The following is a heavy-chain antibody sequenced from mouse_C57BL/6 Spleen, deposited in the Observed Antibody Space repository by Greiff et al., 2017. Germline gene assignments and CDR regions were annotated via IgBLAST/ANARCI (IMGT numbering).Heavy chain of an antibody. Sequence: VQLQQSGAELVKPGASVKISCKASGYAFSSYWMNWVKQRPGKGLEWIGQIYPGDGDTNYNGKFKGKATLTADKSSSTAYMQLSSLTSEDSAVYFCARSFYDGSIDYWGQGTTLTVSS. CDR2: IYPGDGDT. V-gene: IGHV1-80*01. CDR3: ARSFYDGSIDY. J-gene: IGHJ2*01. CDR1: GYAFSSYW. D-gene: IGHD2-3*01.